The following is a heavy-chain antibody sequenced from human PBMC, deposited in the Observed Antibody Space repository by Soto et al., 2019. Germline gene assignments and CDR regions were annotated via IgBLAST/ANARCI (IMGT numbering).Heavy chain of an antibody. CDR3: ARIRAYYYYYGMDV. V-gene: IGHV2-70*01. Sequence: GSGPTLVNPTQTLTLTCTFSGFSLSTSGMCVSWIRQPPGKALEWLALIDWDDDKYYSTSLKTRLTISKDTSKNQVVLTMTNMDPVDTATYYCARIRAYYYYYGMDVWGPGTTVTVSS. CDR1: GFSLSTSGMC. J-gene: IGHJ6*02. CDR2: IDWDDDK.